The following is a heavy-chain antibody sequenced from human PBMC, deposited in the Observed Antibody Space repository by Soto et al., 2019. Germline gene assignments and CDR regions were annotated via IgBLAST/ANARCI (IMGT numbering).Heavy chain of an antibody. D-gene: IGHD2-2*01. CDR1: GFTFSSYG. V-gene: IGHV3-30*18. Sequence: QVQLVESGGGVVQPGRSLRLSCAASGFTFSSYGMHWVRQAPGKGLEWVAVISYDGSNKYYADSVKGRFTISRDSSNSTLYRQMVSLRAEDTHVYYCAKDGRRQHWYFVLWGRGTLVIVSS. CDR2: ISYDGSNK. J-gene: IGHJ2*01. CDR3: AKDGRRQHWYFVL.